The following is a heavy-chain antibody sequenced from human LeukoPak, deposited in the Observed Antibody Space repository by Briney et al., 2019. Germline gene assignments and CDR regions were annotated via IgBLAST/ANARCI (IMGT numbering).Heavy chain of an antibody. D-gene: IGHD1-26*01. Sequence: PSETLSLTCTVSGGSISSSSYYWGWIRQPPGKGLEWIGSIYYSGSTYYNPSLKSRVTISVDTSKNQFSLKLSSVTAADTAVYYCARVKAVGATCFDYWGQGTLVTVSS. J-gene: IGHJ4*02. CDR2: IYYSGST. CDR1: GGSISSSSYY. CDR3: ARVKAVGATCFDY. V-gene: IGHV4-39*01.